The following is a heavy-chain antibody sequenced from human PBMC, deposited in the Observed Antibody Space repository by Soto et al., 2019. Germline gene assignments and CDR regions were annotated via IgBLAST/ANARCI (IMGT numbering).Heavy chain of an antibody. D-gene: IGHD6-19*01. V-gene: IGHV4-59*01. CDR2: IYYSGST. CDR3: ARRFSGWYLWFDP. CDR1: GGSISSYY. J-gene: IGHJ5*02. Sequence: PSETLSLTCTVSGGSISSYYWSWIRQPPGKGLEWIGYIYYSGSTNYNPSLKSRVTISVDTSKNQFSLKLSSVTAADTAVYYCARRFSGWYLWFDPWGQGTLVTVS.